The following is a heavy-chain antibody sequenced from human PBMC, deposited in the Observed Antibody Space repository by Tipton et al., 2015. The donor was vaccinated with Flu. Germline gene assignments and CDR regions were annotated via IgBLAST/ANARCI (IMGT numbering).Heavy chain of an antibody. V-gene: IGHV3-30-3*01. J-gene: IGHJ4*02. CDR1: GFTFSSYA. CDR3: ARPSPGMGVYFDY. CDR2: ISYDGSNK. Sequence: QLVQSGGGVVQPGRSLRLSCAASGFTFSSYAMHWVRQAPGKGLEWVAVISYDGSNKYYADSVKGRFTISRDNSKNTLYLQMNSLRAEDTAVYYCARPSPGMGVYFDYWGQGTLVTVSS. D-gene: IGHD3-10*01.